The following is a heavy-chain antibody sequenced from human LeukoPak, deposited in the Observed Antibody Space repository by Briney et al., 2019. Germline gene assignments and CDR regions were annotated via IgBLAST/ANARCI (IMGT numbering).Heavy chain of an antibody. V-gene: IGHV1-69*04. CDR3: ARGYGDYAY. CDR2: IIPILGIA. CDR1: GGTFSSYA. Sequence: SVKVSCKASGGTFSSYAISWVRQAPGQGLEWMGRIIPILGIATYAQKFQGRVTMTRDTSTSTVYMELSSLRSEDTAVYYCARGYGDYAYWGQGTLVTVSS. D-gene: IGHD4-17*01. J-gene: IGHJ4*02.